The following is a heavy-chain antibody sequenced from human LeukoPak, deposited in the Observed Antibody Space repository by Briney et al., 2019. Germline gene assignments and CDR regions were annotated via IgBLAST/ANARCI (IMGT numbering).Heavy chain of an antibody. CDR1: GFTFSGYA. CDR2: ISYDGTNK. CDR3: ARLKNDFWSGRFDY. Sequence: PGGSLRLSCAASGFTFSGYAMHWVRQAPGKGLEWVTVISYDGTNKYYADSVKGRFTISRDNAKNSLYLQMNSLRAEDTAVYYCARLKNDFWSGRFDYWGQGTLVTVSS. V-gene: IGHV3-30-3*01. D-gene: IGHD3-3*01. J-gene: IGHJ4*02.